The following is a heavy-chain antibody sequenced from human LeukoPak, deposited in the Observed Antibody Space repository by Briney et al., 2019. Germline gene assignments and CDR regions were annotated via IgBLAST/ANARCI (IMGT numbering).Heavy chain of an antibody. CDR3: AKAAKMLAMIVVVTIHFDY. V-gene: IGHV3-23*01. J-gene: IGHJ4*02. CDR1: GFTFSSYA. Sequence: GGSLRLPCAASGFTFSSYAMSWVRQAPGKGLEWVSAISGSGGSTYYADSVKGRFTISRDNSKNTLYLQMNSLRAEDTAVYYCAKAAKMLAMIVVVTIHFDYWGQGTLVTVSS. CDR2: ISGSGGST. D-gene: IGHD3-22*01.